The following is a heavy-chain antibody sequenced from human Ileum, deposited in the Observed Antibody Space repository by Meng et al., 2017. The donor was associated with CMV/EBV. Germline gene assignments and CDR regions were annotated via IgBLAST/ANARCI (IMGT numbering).Heavy chain of an antibody. D-gene: IGHD1-26*01. J-gene: IGHJ4*02. CDR2: LSYSGNT. CDR3: ARFSGNSFDN. V-gene: IGHV4-61*01. Sequence: LTCTVSGGSVTSGTYFWSWIRQPPGKGLEWIGYLSYSGNTNYNPSLKSRVTISVGTSKNQFSLKLSSVTAADTAVYFCARFSGNSFDNWGQGTLVTVSS. CDR1: GGSVTSGTYF.